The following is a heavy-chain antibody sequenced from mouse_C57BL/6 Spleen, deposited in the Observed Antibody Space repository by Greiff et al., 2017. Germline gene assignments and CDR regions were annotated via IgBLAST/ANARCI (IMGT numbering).Heavy chain of an antibody. CDR2: IRSKSNNYAT. D-gene: IGHD2-2*01. V-gene: IGHV10-1*01. CDR1: GFSFNTYA. Sequence: EVQRVESGGGLVQPKGSLKLSCAASGFSFNTYAMNWVRQAPGKGLEWVARIRSKSNNYATYYADSVKDRFTISRDDSESMLYLQMNNLKTEDTAMYYCVRLFYYGYDDWYFDVWGTGTTVTVSS. J-gene: IGHJ1*03. CDR3: VRLFYYGYDDWYFDV.